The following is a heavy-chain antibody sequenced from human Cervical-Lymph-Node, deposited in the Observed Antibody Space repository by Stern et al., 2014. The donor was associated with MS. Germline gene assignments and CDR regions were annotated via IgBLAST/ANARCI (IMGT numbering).Heavy chain of an antibody. V-gene: IGHV7-4-1*01. CDR2: INTNTGNS. CDR1: GYTLTNYP. CDR3: YLDC. J-gene: IGHJ4*02. Sequence: QMQLVQSGSELKKPGASVKVSCKASGYTLTNYPMNWVRQAPGQGLEWMGWINTNTGNSTYAQGFTGRFVFSLDTSVSTAYYCARDFVDTAMITRSDYLDCWGQGTLVTVSS. D-gene: IGHD5-18*01.